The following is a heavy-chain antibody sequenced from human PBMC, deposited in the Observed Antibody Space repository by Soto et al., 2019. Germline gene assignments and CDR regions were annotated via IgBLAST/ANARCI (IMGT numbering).Heavy chain of an antibody. CDR3: ATVNNLRFLDGTPLSGYYYYYGMDV. D-gene: IGHD3-3*01. V-gene: IGHV1-24*01. J-gene: IGHJ6*02. CDR2: FDPEDGET. Sequence: ASVKVSCKVSGYTLTELSMHWVRQAPGKGLEWMGGFDPEDGETIYAQKFQGRVTMTEDTSTDTAYMELSSLRSEDTAVYYCATVNNLRFLDGTPLSGYYYYYGMDVWGQGTRVTVSS. CDR1: GYTLTELS.